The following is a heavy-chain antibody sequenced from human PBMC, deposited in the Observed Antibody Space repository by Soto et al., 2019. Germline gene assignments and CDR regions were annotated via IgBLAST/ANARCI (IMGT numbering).Heavy chain of an antibody. V-gene: IGHV1-58*01. CDR2: IVVGSGNT. D-gene: IGHD1-1*01. Sequence: SVKVYCKSVGYTFTIAAGRWGRKNRGQRLEWIGWIVVGSGNTNYAQKFQERVTITRDMSTSTAYMELSSLRSEDTAVYYCAAEGGTTSYYYYYGMDVWGQGTTVTVFS. CDR1: GYTFTIAA. CDR3: AAEGGTTSYYYYYGMDV. J-gene: IGHJ6*02.